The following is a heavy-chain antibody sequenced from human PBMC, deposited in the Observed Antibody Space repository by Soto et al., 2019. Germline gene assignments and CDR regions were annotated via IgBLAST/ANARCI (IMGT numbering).Heavy chain of an antibody. Sequence: VQLVQSGAEVKKPGSSVKVSCKASGDTFSSYAISWVRQAPGQGLEWMGGIIPIFGTANYAQKFQGRVTSTADESTSTAYMELSSLTSEDTAVYYCARVRVRFLEWLGSEGWGQGTLVTVSS. CDR2: IIPIFGTA. V-gene: IGHV1-69*12. CDR3: ARVRVRFLEWLGSEG. CDR1: GDTFSSYA. J-gene: IGHJ4*02. D-gene: IGHD3-3*01.